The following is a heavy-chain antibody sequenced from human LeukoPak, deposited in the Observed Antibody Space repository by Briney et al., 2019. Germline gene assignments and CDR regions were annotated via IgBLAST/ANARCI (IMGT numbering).Heavy chain of an antibody. D-gene: IGHD6-19*01. CDR1: GFTFSSYW. CDR3: AKDGYIALAADFAFDP. CDR2: IKQDGSEK. Sequence: GGSLRLSCAASGFTFSSYWMSWVRQAPGKGLEWVANIKQDGSEKYYVDSVKGRFTISRDNAKNSLYLQMNSLRAEDTAVYYCAKDGYIALAADFAFDPWGQGTLVTVSS. V-gene: IGHV3-7*01. J-gene: IGHJ5*02.